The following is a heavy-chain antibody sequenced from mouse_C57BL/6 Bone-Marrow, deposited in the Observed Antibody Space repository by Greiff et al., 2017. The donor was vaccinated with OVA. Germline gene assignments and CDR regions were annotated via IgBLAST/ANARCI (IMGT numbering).Heavy chain of an antibody. Sequence: VQLQQSGPGLVAPSQSLSITCTVSGFSLTSYGVHWVRQPPGKGLEWLVVIWSDGSTTYNSALKSRLSISKDNSKSQVFLKMNSLQTDDTAMYYCARHGSSSRGYAMDYWGQGTSVTVSS. CDR2: IWSDGST. J-gene: IGHJ4*01. V-gene: IGHV2-6-1*01. D-gene: IGHD1-3*01. CDR1: GFSLTSYG. CDR3: ARHGSSSRGYAMDY.